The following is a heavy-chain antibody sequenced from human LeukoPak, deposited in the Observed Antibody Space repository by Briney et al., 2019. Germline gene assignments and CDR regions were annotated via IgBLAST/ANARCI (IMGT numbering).Heavy chain of an antibody. D-gene: IGHD6-19*01. V-gene: IGHV1-69*05. CDR3: ARTPDSSGWFAHFDY. J-gene: IGHJ4*02. Sequence: SVKVSCKASGGTFSSYAISWVRQAPGQGLEWMGGIIPIFGTANYAQKFQGRVTITTDESTSTAYMELSSLRSEDTAVYYCARTPDSSGWFAHFDYWGQGTLVTVSS. CDR1: GGTFSSYA. CDR2: IIPIFGTA.